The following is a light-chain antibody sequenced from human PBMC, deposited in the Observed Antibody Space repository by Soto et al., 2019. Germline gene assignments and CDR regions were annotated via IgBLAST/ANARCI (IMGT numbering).Light chain of an antibody. Sequence: EIVLTQSPGTLSLSPGERATLSCRASQSVSSNYLAWYQQKRGQAPRLLIYGASSRATGIPTGFSGSGSGTDFTLTIIRLEPEDFAVYYCQQHDTSPLTFGQGTKVEI. J-gene: IGKJ1*01. CDR3: QQHDTSPLT. V-gene: IGKV3-20*01. CDR1: QSVSSNY. CDR2: GAS.